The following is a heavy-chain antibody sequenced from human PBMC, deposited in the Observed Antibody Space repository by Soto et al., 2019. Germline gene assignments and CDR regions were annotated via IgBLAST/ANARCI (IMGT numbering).Heavy chain of an antibody. D-gene: IGHD2-15*01. V-gene: IGHV4-31*03. CDR1: GGSISNGGYY. CDR3: ARVTCSGGSCYSPFDY. CDR2: IYYSGST. Sequence: QVQLQESGPGLVKPSQTLSLTCTVSGGSISNGGYYWSWIRQHPGKGLEWIGYIYYSGSTYYNPSLKSRVTISVDTSKNQFSLKLSSVTAADTAVYYCARVTCSGGSCYSPFDYWGQGTLVTVSS. J-gene: IGHJ4*02.